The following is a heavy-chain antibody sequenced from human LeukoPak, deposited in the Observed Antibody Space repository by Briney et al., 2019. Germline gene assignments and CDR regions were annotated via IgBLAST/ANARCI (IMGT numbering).Heavy chain of an antibody. CDR1: GYTLTELS. D-gene: IGHD3-22*01. Sequence: ASVKVSCKVSGYTLTELSMHWVRQAPGKGLEWMGGFDPEDGETIYAQKFQGRVTMTEDTSTDTAYMELSSLRSEDTAVYYCATYDSSGYLPDAFDIWGQGTMVTVSS. V-gene: IGHV1-24*01. CDR3: ATYDSSGYLPDAFDI. CDR2: FDPEDGET. J-gene: IGHJ3*02.